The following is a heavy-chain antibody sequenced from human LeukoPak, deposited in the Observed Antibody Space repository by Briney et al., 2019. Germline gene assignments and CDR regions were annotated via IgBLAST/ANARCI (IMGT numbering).Heavy chain of an antibody. CDR3: ARDAAKGDYFDY. CDR2: ISSSSSYT. CDR1: GFTFSEYY. J-gene: IGHJ4*02. V-gene: IGHV3-11*06. Sequence: GGSLTLSCAASGFTFSEYYMTWIPQAPGRGREWVSYISSSSSYTNYADSVKGRFTISRDNDKNSLYLQVNSLRAEDTAVYYCARDAAKGDYFDYWGQGTLVTASS. D-gene: IGHD6-25*01.